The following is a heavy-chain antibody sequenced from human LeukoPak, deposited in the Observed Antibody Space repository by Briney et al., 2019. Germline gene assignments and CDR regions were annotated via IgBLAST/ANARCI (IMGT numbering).Heavy chain of an antibody. CDR1: GYTFTSYG. Sequence: ASVKVSCKASGYTFTSYGISWVRQAPGQGLEWMGWISAYNGNTNYAQKLQGRVTMTTDTSTSTAYMELRSLRSDDTAVYYCATDRGPWELLARFDYWGQGTLVTVSS. J-gene: IGHJ4*02. V-gene: IGHV1-18*01. CDR2: ISAYNGNT. CDR3: ATDRGPWELLARFDY. D-gene: IGHD1-26*01.